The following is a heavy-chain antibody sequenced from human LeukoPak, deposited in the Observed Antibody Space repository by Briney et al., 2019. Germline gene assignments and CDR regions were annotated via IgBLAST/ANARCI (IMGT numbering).Heavy chain of an antibody. J-gene: IGHJ4*02. Sequence: SQTLSLTCAISGDSVSSDRAGWNWIRQSPSRGLEWLGRTYHRSKWFNDYAASVKGRIIINPDTSKNQFSLQLNSATPEDTAVYYCGRGGGAVDYWGQGTLVTVSS. CDR3: GRGGGAVDY. V-gene: IGHV6-1*01. CDR1: GDSVSSDRAG. D-gene: IGHD2-15*01. CDR2: TYHRSKWFN.